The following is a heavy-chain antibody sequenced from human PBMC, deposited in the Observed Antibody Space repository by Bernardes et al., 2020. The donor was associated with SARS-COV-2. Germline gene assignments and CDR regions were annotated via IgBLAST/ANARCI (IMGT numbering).Heavy chain of an antibody. D-gene: IGHD5-18*01. CDR3: AKDLRGNNFGSDWYFDL. J-gene: IGHJ2*01. CDR2: INNSGDTT. CDR1: GFTCSRYA. Sequence: GGARRLSCAASGFTCSRYAMSWVRQAPGKGLELVSTINNSGDTTFYADSVKGRFTISRDNVKNTLDLQMNSLGTEDTAVYYCAKDLRGNNFGSDWYFDLWGRGILVTVSS. V-gene: IGHV3-23*01.